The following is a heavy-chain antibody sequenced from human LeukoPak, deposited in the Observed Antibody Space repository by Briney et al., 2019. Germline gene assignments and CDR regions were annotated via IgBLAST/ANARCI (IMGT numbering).Heavy chain of an antibody. J-gene: IGHJ4*02. D-gene: IGHD6-19*01. CDR2: ISGSGGST. Sequence: GGSLRLSCAASGFIFSSYAMGWVRQAPGKGLEWVSGISGSGGSTYYADSVKGRFTISRDNSKNTLYLQMNSLRGEDTAVYYCAKARYSSGWDYFDYWGQGTLVTVSS. CDR3: AKARYSSGWDYFDY. V-gene: IGHV3-23*01. CDR1: GFIFSSYA.